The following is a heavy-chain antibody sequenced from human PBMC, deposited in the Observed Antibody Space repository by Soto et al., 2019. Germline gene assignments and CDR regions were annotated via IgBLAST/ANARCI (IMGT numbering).Heavy chain of an antibody. J-gene: IGHJ5*02. CDR3: ARERLHSSGGGWFDP. CDR1: GFTFSSYW. D-gene: IGHD6-19*01. Sequence: GGSLRLSCAASGFTFSSYWMSWVRQAPGKGLEWVANIKQDGSEKYYVDSVKGRFTISRDNAKNSLYLQMNSLRAEDTAVYYCARERLHSSGGGWFDPWGQGTLVTSPQ. V-gene: IGHV3-7*01. CDR2: IKQDGSEK.